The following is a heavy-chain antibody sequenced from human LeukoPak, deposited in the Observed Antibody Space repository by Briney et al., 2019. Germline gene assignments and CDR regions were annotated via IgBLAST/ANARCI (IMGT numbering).Heavy chain of an antibody. CDR3: ATSPVYSYGHPYYFDY. D-gene: IGHD5-18*01. CDR2: ISSGSSYI. Sequence: GGSLRLSCAGSGFTFSSYSMNWVRQAPGKGLEWVSCISSGSSYIYYADSVRGRFTISRDNAKNSLYLQMNSLRAEDTAVYYCATSPVYSYGHPYYFDYWGQGTLVTVSS. J-gene: IGHJ4*02. CDR1: GFTFSSYS. V-gene: IGHV3-21*01.